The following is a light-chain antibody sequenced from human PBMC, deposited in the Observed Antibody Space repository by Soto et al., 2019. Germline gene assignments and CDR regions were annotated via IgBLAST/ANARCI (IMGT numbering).Light chain of an antibody. CDR1: SSDVGGYNY. V-gene: IGLV2-14*01. Sequence: QSALTQPASVSGSPGQSIAISCTGTSSDVGGYNYVSWYQQLPGKAPKLLISEVSNRPSGLSHRFSGSMSGNTASLTISGLHSEDEADYYCNSYRPGGPVVFGTGTKLTLL. CDR2: EVS. J-gene: IGLJ1*01. CDR3: NSYRPGGPVV.